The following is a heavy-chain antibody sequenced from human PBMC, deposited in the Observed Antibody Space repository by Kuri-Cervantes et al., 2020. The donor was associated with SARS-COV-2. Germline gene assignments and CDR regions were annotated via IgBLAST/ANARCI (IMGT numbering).Heavy chain of an antibody. CDR1: GGSISGRSYY. Sequence: SETLSLTCSVSGGSISGRSYYWGLIRQPPGKGLEWIGSIYYSGSTNYNPTLKSRVTISVDTSTNQFFLNLTSVTAADTAVYYCARQGGYYGMDVWGQGTTVTVSS. V-gene: IGHV4-39*01. J-gene: IGHJ6*02. D-gene: IGHD3-22*01. CDR2: IYYSGST. CDR3: ARQGGYYGMDV.